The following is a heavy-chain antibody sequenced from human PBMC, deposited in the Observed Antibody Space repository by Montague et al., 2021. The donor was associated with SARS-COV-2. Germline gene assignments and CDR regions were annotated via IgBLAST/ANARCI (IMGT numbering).Heavy chain of an antibody. CDR3: ARQSQAEIVLMVYAMGGWFDP. CDR2: IYYSGST. CDR1: GGSISSSSYY. V-gene: IGHV4-39*01. J-gene: IGHJ5*02. D-gene: IGHD2-8*01. Sequence: ETLSLTCTVSGGSISSSSYYWGWIRQPPGKGLEWIGSIYYSGSTYYNPSLKSRVTISVDTSKNQFSLKLSSVTAADTAVYYCARQSQAEIVLMVYAMGGWFDPWGQGTLVTVSS.